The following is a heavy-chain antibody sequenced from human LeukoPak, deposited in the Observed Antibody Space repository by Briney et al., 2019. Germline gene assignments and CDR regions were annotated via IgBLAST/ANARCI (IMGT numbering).Heavy chain of an antibody. D-gene: IGHD3-10*02. CDR1: GFTFSNYA. V-gene: IGHV3-23*01. J-gene: IGHJ6*02. CDR3: ARFMSVSYYYYGMDV. CDR2: ISGSGGST. Sequence: PGGSLRLSCAASGFTFSNYAMSWVRQAPGKGLEWVSAISGSGGSTYYADSVKGRFTISRDNSKNTLYLQMNSLGAEDTAVYYCARFMSVSYYYYGMDVWGQGTTVTVSS.